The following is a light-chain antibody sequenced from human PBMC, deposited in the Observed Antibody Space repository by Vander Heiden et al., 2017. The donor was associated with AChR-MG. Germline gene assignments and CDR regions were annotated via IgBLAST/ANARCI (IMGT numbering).Light chain of an antibody. J-gene: IGKJ3*01. Sequence: EIVMTKSPDSLAVSRGDRATIMRKASQSVLYSSYNKNYLGWYQQKPGQPPKLLIYWASTRESGVPDRFSGSGSGTDFTLTISSLQAEDVAVYYCQQYYSTPTFGPGTKVDIK. CDR2: WAS. CDR3: QQYYSTPT. CDR1: QSVLYSSYNKNY. V-gene: IGKV4-1*01.